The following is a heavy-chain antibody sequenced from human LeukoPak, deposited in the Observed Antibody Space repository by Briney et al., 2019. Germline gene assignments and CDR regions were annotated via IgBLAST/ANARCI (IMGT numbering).Heavy chain of an antibody. V-gene: IGHV4-4*07. CDR2: VDTSGST. CDR1: GGSISSLY. J-gene: IGHJ6*03. CDR3: ARGLGGASYYMDV. Sequence: SETLSLTCTVSGGSISSLYWSWVRQPAGKGPEWIGRVDTSGSTHYNPSLKSRVTMSLDTSKNQFTLKVNSGTVADTAVYYCARGLGGASYYMDVWGKGTTVTVSS. D-gene: IGHD3-16*01.